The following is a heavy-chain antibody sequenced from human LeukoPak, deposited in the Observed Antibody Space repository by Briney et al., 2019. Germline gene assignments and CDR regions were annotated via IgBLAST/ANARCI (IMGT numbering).Heavy chain of an antibody. CDR2: ISSSSSYI. D-gene: IGHD3-16*01. J-gene: IGHJ4*02. CDR1: GFTFRNYN. V-gene: IGHV3-21*04. Sequence: PGGSLRLSCAASGFTFRNYNMNWVRQAPGKGLEWVSSISSSSSYIYYADSVKGRFTISRDNAKNSLYLQMNSLKTEDTAVYYCTRLTDLAGNYDYVGFDYWGQGTLGQRLR. CDR3: TRLTDLAGNYDYVGFDY.